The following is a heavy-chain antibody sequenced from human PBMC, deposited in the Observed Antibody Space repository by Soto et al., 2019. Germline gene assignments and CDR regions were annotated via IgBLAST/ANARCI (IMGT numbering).Heavy chain of an antibody. CDR3: ARDIVVVVAATPGWFDP. CDR2: IIPIFGTA. Sequence: QVQLVQSGAEVKKPGSSVKVSYKASGGTFSSYAISWVRQAPGQGPEWMGGIIPIFGTANYAQKFQGRVTITADKSTSTAYMELSSLRSEDTAVYYCARDIVVVVAATPGWFDPWGQGTLVTVSS. V-gene: IGHV1-69*06. J-gene: IGHJ5*02. CDR1: GGTFSSYA. D-gene: IGHD2-15*01.